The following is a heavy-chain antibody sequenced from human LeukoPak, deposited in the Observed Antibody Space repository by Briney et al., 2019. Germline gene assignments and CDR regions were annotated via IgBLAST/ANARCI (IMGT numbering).Heavy chain of an antibody. CDR1: GGSISSYY. Sequence: PSETLSLTCTVSGGSISSYYWSWIRQPPGKGLEWIGYIYYSGSTNHNPSLKSRVTISVDTSKNQFSLKLSSVTAADTAVYYCARGCDSSGYYYFDYFDYWGQGTLVTVSS. V-gene: IGHV4-59*12. D-gene: IGHD3-22*01. J-gene: IGHJ4*02. CDR3: ARGCDSSGYYYFDYFDY. CDR2: IYYSGST.